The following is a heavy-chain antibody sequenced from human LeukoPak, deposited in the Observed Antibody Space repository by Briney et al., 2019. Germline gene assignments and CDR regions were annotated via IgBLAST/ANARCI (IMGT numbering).Heavy chain of an antibody. J-gene: IGHJ4*02. D-gene: IGHD6-13*01. CDR2: INPKSGGT. CDR1: GYSFTDYY. CDR3: VRDAIAAAGTGG. V-gene: IGHV1-2*02. Sequence: ASVKVSCKAPGYSFTDYYMHWVRQAPGQGLEWMGWINPKSGGTNYAQNFQGRVTMTRDTSISTGYMELSGLRSDDRAVYYCVRDAIAAAGTGGWGQGTLVTVSS.